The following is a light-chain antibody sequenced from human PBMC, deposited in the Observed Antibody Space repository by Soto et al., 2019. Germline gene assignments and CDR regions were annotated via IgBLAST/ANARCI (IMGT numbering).Light chain of an antibody. CDR3: QQYNSYAWT. Sequence: AIQVTQSPSSLSASVGDRVSITCRASQAIRTAFAWYQQKPGKSPKLLIYDASRLQSGVPSRFSGGGGSGTDVTLTISNLQPEDSATYYCQQYNSYAWTFGQGTKVDIK. CDR2: DAS. V-gene: IGKV1-13*02. J-gene: IGKJ1*01. CDR1: QAIRTA.